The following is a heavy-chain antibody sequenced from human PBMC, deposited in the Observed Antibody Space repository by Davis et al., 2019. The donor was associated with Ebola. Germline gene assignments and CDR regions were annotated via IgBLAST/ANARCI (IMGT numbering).Heavy chain of an antibody. CDR2: ISSDSDYI. D-gene: IGHD4-17*01. Sequence: GESLKISCAASGFPFGDYTMQWVRQAPGKGLEWVSSISSDSDYIYYADSAKGRFTTSRDNAKNTLYLQMNSLRAEDTAVYYCTRDFDYGGGYWGQGTLVTVSS. CDR1: GFPFGDYT. CDR3: TRDFDYGGGY. V-gene: IGHV3-21*01. J-gene: IGHJ4*02.